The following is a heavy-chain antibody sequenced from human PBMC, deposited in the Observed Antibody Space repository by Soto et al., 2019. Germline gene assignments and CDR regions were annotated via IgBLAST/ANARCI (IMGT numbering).Heavy chain of an antibody. CDR3: ARDRSTYGGGGTGEVKENWFDP. CDR1: GGSISHYY. J-gene: IGHJ5*02. CDR2: AYYSGST. Sequence: SETLSLTCSVSGGSISHYYWSWIRQSPGEGLEWIGYAYYSGSTDYNPSLKSRVTMSVDTSKNQVSLKLNSVTTADTAVYYCARDRSTYGGGGTGEVKENWFDPWGPGTLVTVSS. V-gene: IGHV4-59*01. D-gene: IGHD2-8*01.